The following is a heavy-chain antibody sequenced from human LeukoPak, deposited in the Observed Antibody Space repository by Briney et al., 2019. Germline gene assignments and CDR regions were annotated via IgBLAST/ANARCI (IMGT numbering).Heavy chain of an antibody. CDR3: ARGGYYYDSRGYYVFDY. CDR2: IPYDGSNK. D-gene: IGHD3-22*01. J-gene: IGHJ4*02. CDR1: AFTFSSFG. V-gene: IGHV3-30*02. Sequence: GGSLRLSCAASAFTFSSFGKHWVRQSPGKGLEWVAFIPYDGSNKYYADSVKGRFTISRDNSKNTLYLQMNSLRAEDTALYYCARGGYYYDSRGYYVFDYWGQGTLVTVSS.